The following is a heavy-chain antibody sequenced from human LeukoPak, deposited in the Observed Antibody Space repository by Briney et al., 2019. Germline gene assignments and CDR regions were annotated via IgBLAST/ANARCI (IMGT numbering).Heavy chain of an antibody. D-gene: IGHD3-22*01. CDR1: GFTFSSYA. Sequence: GGSLRLSCAASGFTFSSYAMHWVRQAPGKGLEWVAVISYDGSNKYYADSVKGRFTISRDNSKNTLYLQMNSLRAEDTAVYYCARDAQKYYDSSGYYCTLDYWGQGTLVTVSS. CDR3: ARDAQKYYDSSGYYCTLDY. J-gene: IGHJ4*02. CDR2: ISYDGSNK. V-gene: IGHV3-30-3*01.